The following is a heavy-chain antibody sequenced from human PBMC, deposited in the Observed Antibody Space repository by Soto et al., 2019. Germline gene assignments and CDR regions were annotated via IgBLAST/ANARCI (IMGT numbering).Heavy chain of an antibody. CDR1: GFTFSNAW. V-gene: IGHV3-15*01. Sequence: EVQLVESGGGLVKPGGSLRLSYVGSGFTFSNAWMTWVRQAPGKGLEWVGRIKSRIDGETREYAAPVKDRFTISRDDSKNTVYLQVTGLKTEDTAIYYCTADVPTQGVGEFDYWGQGTLIAVSS. J-gene: IGHJ4*02. CDR2: IKSRIDGETR. CDR3: TADVPTQGVGEFDY. D-gene: IGHD3-10*01.